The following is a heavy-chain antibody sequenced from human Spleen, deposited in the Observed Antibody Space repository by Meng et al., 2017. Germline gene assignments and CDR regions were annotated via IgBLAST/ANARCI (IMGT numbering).Heavy chain of an antibody. CDR1: GSTFSSYT. J-gene: IGHJ4*02. CDR3: ARGNTGNSYGMVV. CDR2: IGSSSNYI. V-gene: IGHV3-21*01. D-gene: IGHD3-9*01. Sequence: GESLKISCAASGSTFSSYTMNWVRQAPGKGLEWVSSIGSSSNYIYYADSLKGRFTISRDNAKNSLYLQMNSLRAEDTAVYYCARGNTGNSYGMVVWGQGTLVTVSS.